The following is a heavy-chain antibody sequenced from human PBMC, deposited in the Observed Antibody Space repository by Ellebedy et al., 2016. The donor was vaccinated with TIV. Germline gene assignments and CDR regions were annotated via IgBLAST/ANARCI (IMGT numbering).Heavy chain of an antibody. CDR2: IYHSGST. CDR3: ATRSYHAEYFHH. D-gene: IGHD3-10*01. V-gene: IGHV4-31*03. Sequence: SETLSLXXTVSGGSISSGGYYWSCIRQLPGQGLEWMGHIYHSGSTYYNPSLKSRVTISVDTSKSEFSLKLSSLTAADTAVYYCATRSYHAEYFHHWGQGTLVTVSS. J-gene: IGHJ1*01. CDR1: GGSISSGGYY.